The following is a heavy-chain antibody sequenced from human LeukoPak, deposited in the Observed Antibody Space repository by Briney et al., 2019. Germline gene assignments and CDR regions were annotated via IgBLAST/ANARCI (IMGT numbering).Heavy chain of an antibody. J-gene: IGHJ4*02. CDR2: ISSSSSYI. Sequence: GGSLRLSCAASGFTFSSYSMNWVRQAPGKGLEWVSSISSSSSYIYYADSVKGRFTISRDNAKNSLYLQMNSLRAEDTAVYYCARDLRTSWSGYYYFDYWGQGTLVTVSS. V-gene: IGHV3-21*01. CDR1: GFTFSSYS. CDR3: ARDLRTSWSGYYYFDY. D-gene: IGHD3-3*01.